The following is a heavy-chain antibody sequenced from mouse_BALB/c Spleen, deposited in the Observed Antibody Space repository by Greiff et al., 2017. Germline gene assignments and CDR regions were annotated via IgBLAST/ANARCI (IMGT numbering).Heavy chain of an antibody. CDR1: GFTFSSFG. CDR3: AKDDYASIAY. V-gene: IGHV5-17*02. Sequence: EVKLVESGGGLVQPGGSLKLSCAASGFTFSSFGMHWVRQAPEKGLEWVAYISSGSSTNYYADTVKGRFTISRDNPKNTLFLQMTSLRSEDSSMYNCAKDDYASIAYWGQGTLVTVSA. J-gene: IGHJ3*01. CDR2: ISSGSSTN. D-gene: IGHD2-4*01.